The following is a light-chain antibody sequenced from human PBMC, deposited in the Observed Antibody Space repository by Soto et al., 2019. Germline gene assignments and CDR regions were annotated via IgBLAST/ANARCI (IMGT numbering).Light chain of an antibody. CDR2: WAS. V-gene: IGKV4-1*01. Sequence: DIVMTQSPDSLALSLGERATINCKSSRSVLSSSNNKNFLAWYQQKPRQPPRLLIYWASTRESGVPDRFSGSGSETDFTLTISSLQAEDVAVYYCQQYYSSPFTFGPGTKVEIK. CDR1: RSVLSSSNNKNF. CDR3: QQYYSSPFT. J-gene: IGKJ3*01.